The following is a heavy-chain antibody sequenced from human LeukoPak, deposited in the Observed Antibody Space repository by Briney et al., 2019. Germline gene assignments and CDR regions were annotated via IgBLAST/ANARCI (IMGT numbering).Heavy chain of an antibody. D-gene: IGHD3-9*01. V-gene: IGHV1-18*01. J-gene: IGHJ4*02. Sequence: ASVKVSCKASGYTFTSYGISWVRQAPGQGLEWMGWISAYNGNTNYAQKLQGRVTMTTDTSTSTAYMELRSLGSEDTAIYYCARGLGDYNTDWFPVSGYWGQGTLVTVSS. CDR2: ISAYNGNT. CDR3: ARGLGDYNTDWFPVSGY. CDR1: GYTFTSYG.